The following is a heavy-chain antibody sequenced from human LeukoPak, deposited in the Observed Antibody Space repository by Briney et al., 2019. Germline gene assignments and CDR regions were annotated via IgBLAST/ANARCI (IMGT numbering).Heavy chain of an antibody. D-gene: IGHD6-13*01. J-gene: IGHJ4*02. CDR1: GFTLSSYA. CDR2: ISGSGGST. CDR3: AKSPRGSWYPFDY. Sequence: SGGSLRLSCAASGFTLSSYAMSWGRPAPRQWLPLVSAISGSGGSTYYADSVKGRFTISRDNSKNTLYPQMNSLRAEDTAVYYCAKSPRGSWYPFDYWGQGTLVTVSS. V-gene: IGHV3-23*01.